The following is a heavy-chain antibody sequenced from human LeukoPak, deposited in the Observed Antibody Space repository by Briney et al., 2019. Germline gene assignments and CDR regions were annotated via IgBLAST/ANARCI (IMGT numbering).Heavy chain of an antibody. Sequence: GGTLRLSCAASGFIVRSNYMSWFRQAPGKGLEWASVIYNDGRTYYADSVEGRFIISKDISKNTLYLQMNNLRADDTALYYCARESGYAVGDFWGQGTLVTVSS. CDR3: ARESGYAVGDF. V-gene: IGHV3-53*01. CDR2: IYNDGRT. CDR1: GFIVRSNY. J-gene: IGHJ4*02. D-gene: IGHD2-2*01.